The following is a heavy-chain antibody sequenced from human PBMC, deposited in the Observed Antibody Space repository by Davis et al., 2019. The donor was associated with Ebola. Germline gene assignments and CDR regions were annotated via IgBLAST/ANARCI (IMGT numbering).Heavy chain of an antibody. J-gene: IGHJ3*02. CDR1: GFTFSSYA. Sequence: GESLKISCAASGFTFSSYAMHWVRQAPGKGLEWVAVISYDGSNKYYADSVKGRFTISRDNSKNTLYLQMNSLRAEDTAVYYCAREGRAYGGKPADAFDIWGQGTMITVSS. V-gene: IGHV3-30-3*01. CDR3: AREGRAYGGKPADAFDI. CDR2: ISYDGSNK. D-gene: IGHD4-23*01.